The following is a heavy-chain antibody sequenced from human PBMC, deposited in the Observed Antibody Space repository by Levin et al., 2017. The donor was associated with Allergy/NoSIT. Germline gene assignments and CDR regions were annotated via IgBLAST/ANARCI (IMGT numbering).Heavy chain of an antibody. CDR1: GFTFSSCG. J-gene: IGHJ2*01. D-gene: IGHD6-19*01. V-gene: IGHV3-30*18. Sequence: PGGSLRLSCAASGFTFSSCGMHWVRQAPGKGLEWVAIISNDGNNKYYADSVKGRFTISRDNSKNTLYLQMNSLRAEDTAVFYCAKGTAPASSGWSDWYFDLWGRGTLVTVSS. CDR3: AKGTAPASSGWSDWYFDL. CDR2: ISNDGNNK.